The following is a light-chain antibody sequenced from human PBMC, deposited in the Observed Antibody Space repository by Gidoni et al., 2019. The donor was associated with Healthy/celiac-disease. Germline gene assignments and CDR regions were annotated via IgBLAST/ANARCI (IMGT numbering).Light chain of an antibody. CDR3: QQYGSSPPLFT. J-gene: IGKJ3*01. Sequence: DSVFTQPPGTLSLSPGERATLSCRASQRGSSSYLAWYQQKPGQAPQLLIYGASSRATGLPDRFSGSGSGTEFTFTIISQEPDDVAVYYCQQYGSSPPLFTFGPGTNVDIK. V-gene: IGKV3-20*01. CDR1: QRGSSSY. CDR2: GAS.